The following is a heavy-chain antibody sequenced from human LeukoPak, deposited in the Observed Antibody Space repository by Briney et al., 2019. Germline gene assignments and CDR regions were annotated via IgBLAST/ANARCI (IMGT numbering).Heavy chain of an antibody. J-gene: IGHJ4*02. CDR1: GGSISSYY. CDR3: ARVMSAWYFDY. Sequence: SETLSLTCTVSGGSISSYYWSWTRQPPGKGLEWIGYIYYSGSTNYNPSLKSRVTISVDTSKNQFSLKLSSVTAADTAVYYCARVMSAWYFDYWGQGTLVTVSS. V-gene: IGHV4-59*01. D-gene: IGHD3-3*01. CDR2: IYYSGST.